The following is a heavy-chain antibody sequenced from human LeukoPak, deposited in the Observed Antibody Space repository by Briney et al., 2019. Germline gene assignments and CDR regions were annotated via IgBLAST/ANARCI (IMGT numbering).Heavy chain of an antibody. CDR1: GFTFSSYA. J-gene: IGHJ4*02. Sequence: PGRSLRLSCAASGFTFSSYAMHWVRQAPGKGLEWVAVISYDGSNKYYADSVKGRVTISRDNSKKTLYLQMNSLRAEDTAVYYCARPYYYDSSGLYYWGQGTLVTVSS. CDR3: ARPYYYDSSGLYY. CDR2: ISYDGSNK. D-gene: IGHD3-22*01. V-gene: IGHV3-30-3*01.